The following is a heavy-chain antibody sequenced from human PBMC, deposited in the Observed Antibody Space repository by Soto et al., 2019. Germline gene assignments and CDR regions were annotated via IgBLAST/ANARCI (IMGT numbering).Heavy chain of an antibody. CDR2: IWYDGSKT. V-gene: IGHV3-33*01. J-gene: IGHJ3*02. CDR1: GFTFSNYG. Sequence: LRLSCAASGFTFSNYGMHWVRQAPGKGLEWVAVIWYDGSKTYFADSVEGRFTISKDNSKNTLFLQMNSLRAEDTAVYYCARDIGDHTSRWTDAFDIWGQGTMVTVSS. CDR3: ARDIGDHTSRWTDAFDI. D-gene: IGHD6-13*01.